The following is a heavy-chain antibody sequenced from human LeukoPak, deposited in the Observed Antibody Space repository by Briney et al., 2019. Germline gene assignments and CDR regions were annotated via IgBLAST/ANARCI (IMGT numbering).Heavy chain of an antibody. CDR2: IWSDASNR. D-gene: IGHD7-27*01. Sequence: GRSLRLSCAASGFSISSNGMHWVRQAPGKGLEWVAVIWSDASNRYYADSVKGRFTISRDISKNTLYLQMTSLRVEDTAVYYCAREDWGSTGHSFGYWGQGTLVTVSS. CDR3: AREDWGSTGHSFGY. J-gene: IGHJ4*02. CDR1: GFSISSNG. V-gene: IGHV3-33*01.